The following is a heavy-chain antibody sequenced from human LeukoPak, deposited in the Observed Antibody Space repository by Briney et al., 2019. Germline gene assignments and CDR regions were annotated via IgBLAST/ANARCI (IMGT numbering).Heavy chain of an antibody. CDR3: ARLDILTGYDY. CDR1: GGSFSGYY. D-gene: IGHD3-9*01. CDR2: INHSGST. V-gene: IGHV4-34*01. J-gene: IGHJ4*02. Sequence: SETLSLTCAVYGGSFSGYYWSWIRQPPGKGLEWIGEINHSGSTNYNPSLKSRVTISVDTSKNQFSLKLSSVTAADTAVYYCARLDILTGYDYWGQGTLVTVSS.